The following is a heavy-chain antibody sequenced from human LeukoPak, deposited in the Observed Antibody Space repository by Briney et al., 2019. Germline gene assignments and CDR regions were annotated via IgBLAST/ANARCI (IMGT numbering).Heavy chain of an antibody. CDR1: GYSFTSYW. CDR3: ARPRRNYYGSGSYYYDAFDI. D-gene: IGHD3-10*01. J-gene: IGHJ3*02. CDR2: TYPGDSDT. Sequence: GESLKISCKGSGYSFTSYWIGWVRQMPGKGLEWMGITYPGDSDTRYSPSFQGQVTISADKSISTAYLQWSSLKASDTAMYYCARPRRNYYGSGSYYYDAFDIWGQGTMVTVSS. V-gene: IGHV5-51*01.